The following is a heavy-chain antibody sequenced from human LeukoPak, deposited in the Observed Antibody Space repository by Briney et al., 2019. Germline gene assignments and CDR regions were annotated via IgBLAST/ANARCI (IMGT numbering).Heavy chain of an antibody. Sequence: ASVKVSCKASGYTFSIYNMHWVRQAPGQGLEWMGIINPSGGTSYAQKLQGRITMTRDTSTSTLLMELSSLRSEDTAVYYCARDVGGATHYWGQGTLVTVSS. CDR2: INPSGGT. V-gene: IGHV1-46*01. J-gene: IGHJ4*02. CDR3: ARDVGGATHY. CDR1: GYTFSIYN. D-gene: IGHD1-26*01.